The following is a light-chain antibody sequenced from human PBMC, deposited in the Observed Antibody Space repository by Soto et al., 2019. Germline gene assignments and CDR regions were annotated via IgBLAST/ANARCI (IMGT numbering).Light chain of an antibody. CDR3: SSYTSSSIDYV. CDR1: SSDVGGYNY. V-gene: IGLV2-14*01. Sequence: QSALTQPASVSGSPGQSITISCTGTSSDVGGYNYVSWYQQHPGKAPKLMIYEVSNRPSGVSNRFSGSKSVNTASLTISGLKAEDEADYYCSSYTSSSIDYVFGTGTKLTVL. J-gene: IGLJ1*01. CDR2: EVS.